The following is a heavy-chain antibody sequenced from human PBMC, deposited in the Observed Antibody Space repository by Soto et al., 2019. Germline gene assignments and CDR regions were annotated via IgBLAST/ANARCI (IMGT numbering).Heavy chain of an antibody. Sequence: PETLSLTCTVSGGSIRSTTYYWAWIRQSPGKGLEWIGSIYYSGTTYYHPSLKCRVTMSVDTPKNQVSLKLSSVTAADTAVYYCVRHWSSSGNNWFDPWGQGTQVPSPQ. J-gene: IGHJ5*02. D-gene: IGHD1-1*01. V-gene: IGHV4-39*01. CDR3: VRHWSSSGNNWFDP. CDR2: IYYSGTT. CDR1: GGSIRSTTYY.